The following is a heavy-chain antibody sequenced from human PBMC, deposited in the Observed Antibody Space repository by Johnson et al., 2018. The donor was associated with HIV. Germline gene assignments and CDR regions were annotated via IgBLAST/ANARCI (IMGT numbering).Heavy chain of an antibody. J-gene: IGHJ3*01. V-gene: IGHV3-33*08. CDR1: GFTFSSYG. Sequence: QVQLVESGGGVVQPGRSLRLSCAASGFTFSSYGMHWVRQAPGKGLEWVAVIWYDGSNKYYADSVKGRFTISRDNSKNTLYLQMNSLIAEDTAVYYCARDRDYGSGAFDVWGQGTMVTVSS. CDR2: IWYDGSNK. D-gene: IGHD3-10*01. CDR3: ARDRDYGSGAFDV.